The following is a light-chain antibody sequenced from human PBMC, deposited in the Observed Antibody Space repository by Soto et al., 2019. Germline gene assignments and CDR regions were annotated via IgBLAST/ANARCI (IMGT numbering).Light chain of an antibody. J-gene: IGKJ1*01. V-gene: IGKV4-1*01. CDR3: QQYFTYPWT. Sequence: DIVMTQSPDSLAVSLGERATFNCKSSQSILDRSKNKYYLAWYQQKSGQPPKLLIYWASLRESGVPDRFTGSGSGTDFTLTISSLQAEDVAVYYCQQYFTYPWTLGQGTKVDIK. CDR1: QSILDRSKNKYY. CDR2: WAS.